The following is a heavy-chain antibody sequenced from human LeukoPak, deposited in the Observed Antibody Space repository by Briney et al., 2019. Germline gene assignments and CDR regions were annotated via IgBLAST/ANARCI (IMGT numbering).Heavy chain of an antibody. CDR3: AREPGIAAAGLFDY. D-gene: IGHD6-13*01. J-gene: IGHJ4*02. CDR2: IKQDGSEK. V-gene: IGHV3-7*01. CDR1: GFTFSSYW. Sequence: GGSLRLSCAASGFTFSSYWMSWVRQAPGKGLEWVANIKQDGSEKYYADSVKGRFTISRDNAKNSLYLQMNSLRAEDTAVYYCAREPGIAAAGLFDYWGQGTLVTVSS.